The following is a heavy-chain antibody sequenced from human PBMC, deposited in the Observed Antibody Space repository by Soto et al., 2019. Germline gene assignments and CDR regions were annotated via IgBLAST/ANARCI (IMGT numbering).Heavy chain of an antibody. Sequence: QVQLVQSGAEVKKPGASVKVSCKASGYTFTSYDILWGRQATGQGLEWMGWMNPSTGNTDSAEKFQGRLTMTRNTSISTVYMELSSLSFDDTAVYYCARGRIIVAGGFDPWGQGTLVNVSS. CDR3: ARGRIIVAGGFDP. V-gene: IGHV1-8*01. CDR2: MNPSTGNT. D-gene: IGHD6-19*01. J-gene: IGHJ5*02. CDR1: GYTFTSYD.